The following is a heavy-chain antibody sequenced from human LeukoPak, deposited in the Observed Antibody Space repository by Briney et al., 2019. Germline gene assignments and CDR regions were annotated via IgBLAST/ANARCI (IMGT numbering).Heavy chain of an antibody. CDR1: GYTFTSYG. V-gene: IGHV1-18*01. CDR3: ARTDFIAVAGTENY. CDR2: ISAYNGNT. J-gene: IGHJ4*02. Sequence: ASVKVSCKASGYTFTSYGISWVRQAPGQGLEWMGWISAYNGNTNYAQKLQGRVTMTTDTSTSTAYMELRSLRSDDTAVYYCARTDFIAVAGTENYWGQGTLVTVSS. D-gene: IGHD6-19*01.